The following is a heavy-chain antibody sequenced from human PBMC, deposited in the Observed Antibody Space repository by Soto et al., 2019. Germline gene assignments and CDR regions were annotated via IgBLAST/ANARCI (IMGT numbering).Heavy chain of an antibody. V-gene: IGHV4-4*02. CDR3: AREGLDCSGGSCLDYGMDV. Sequence: SETLSLTCAVSGGSISSSNWWSWVRQPPGKGLEWIGEIYHSGSTNYNPSLKSRVTISVDKSKNQFSLKLSSVTAADTAVYYCAREGLDCSGGSCLDYGMDVWGQGTTVTVSS. J-gene: IGHJ6*02. CDR2: IYHSGST. CDR1: GGSISSSNW. D-gene: IGHD2-15*01.